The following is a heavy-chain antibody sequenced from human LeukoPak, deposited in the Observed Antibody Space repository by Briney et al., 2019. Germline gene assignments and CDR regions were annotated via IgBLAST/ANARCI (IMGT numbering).Heavy chain of an antibody. D-gene: IGHD2-15*01. Sequence: GGSLRLSCSASGFPFSSYAMHWVRQAPGKGLEYVSAISDSGGSTYYADSVKGRFTSSRDNSKNTLYLQMSSLRAEDTAVYFCVRGYSFGPYGMDVWGQGTTVTVSS. CDR3: VRGYSFGPYGMDV. J-gene: IGHJ6*02. CDR2: ISDSGGST. CDR1: GFPFSSYA. V-gene: IGHV3-64D*09.